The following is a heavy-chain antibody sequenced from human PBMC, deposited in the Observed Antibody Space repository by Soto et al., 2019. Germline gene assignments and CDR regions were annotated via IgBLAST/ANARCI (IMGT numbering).Heavy chain of an antibody. CDR2: ISSSSSYT. V-gene: IGHV3-21*01. CDR3: ARDVWFGVYYYYGMDV. J-gene: IGHJ6*02. Sequence: VQLVESGGGLVKPGGSLRLSCAASGFTFSSYSMNWVRQAPGKGLEWVSSISSSSSYTYYADSVKGRFTISRDNAKSSLYLQMNSLRAEDTAVYYCARDVWFGVYYYYGMDVWGQGTTVAVSS. CDR1: GFTFSSYS. D-gene: IGHD3-10*01.